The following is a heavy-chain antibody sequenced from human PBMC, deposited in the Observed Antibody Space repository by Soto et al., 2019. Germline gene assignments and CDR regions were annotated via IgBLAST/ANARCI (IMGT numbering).Heavy chain of an antibody. CDR2: IYHSGST. CDR3: AREGIGASPSDYYYYGMDV. V-gene: IGHV4-38-2*01. D-gene: IGHD5-12*01. CDR1: GYSISSGYY. J-gene: IGHJ6*02. Sequence: SETLSLTCAVSGYSISSGYYWGWIRQPPGKGLEWIGSIYHSGSTYYNPSLKSRVTISVDTSKNQFSLKLSSVTAADTAVYYCAREGIGASPSDYYYYGMDVWGQGTTVTSP.